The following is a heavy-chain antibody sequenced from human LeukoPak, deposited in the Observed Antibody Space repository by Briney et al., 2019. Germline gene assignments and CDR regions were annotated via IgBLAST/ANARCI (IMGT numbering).Heavy chain of an antibody. Sequence: PGGSLRLSCAASGFTFSRYWMNWVRQAPGKGLEWVATIKGDGSELAYVDSVKGRFIISRDNSKNTLDLQMDSLRAEDTAVYHCAKGFHSGSFNELDYWGQGTLVTVSS. D-gene: IGHD1-26*01. CDR3: AKGFHSGSFNELDY. CDR2: IKGDGSEL. J-gene: IGHJ4*02. CDR1: GFTFSRYW. V-gene: IGHV3-7*03.